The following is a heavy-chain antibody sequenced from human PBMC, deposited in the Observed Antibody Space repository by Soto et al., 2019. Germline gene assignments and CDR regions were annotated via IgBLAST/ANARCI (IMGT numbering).Heavy chain of an antibody. Sequence: ASVKVSCKASGYTFTSYGISWLRQSPGQGLEWMGWISAYNGNTNYAQKLQGRVTMTTDTSTSTAYMELRSLRSDDTAVYYCARAPFYDILTGYPVPLYFDYWGQGTLVTVSS. CDR3: ARAPFYDILTGYPVPLYFDY. V-gene: IGHV1-18*01. J-gene: IGHJ4*02. D-gene: IGHD3-9*01. CDR1: GYTFTSYG. CDR2: ISAYNGNT.